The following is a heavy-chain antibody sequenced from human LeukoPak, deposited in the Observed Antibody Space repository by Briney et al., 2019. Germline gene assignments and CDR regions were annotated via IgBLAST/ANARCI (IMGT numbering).Heavy chain of an antibody. CDR1: GGSFSGYY. J-gene: IGHJ4*02. CDR3: ARGRTVDY. Sequence: SETLSLTCAVYGGSFSGYYWSWIRQPPGKGLEWIGEINHSGSTNYNPSLKSRVTISVDTSKNQFSLKLSSVTAADTAVYYCARGRTVDYWGQGTLVTVSS. CDR2: INHSGST. V-gene: IGHV4-34*01.